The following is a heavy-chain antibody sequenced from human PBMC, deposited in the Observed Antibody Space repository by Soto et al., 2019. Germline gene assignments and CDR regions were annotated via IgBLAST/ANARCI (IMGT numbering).Heavy chain of an antibody. V-gene: IGHV4-38-2*01. D-gene: IGHD3-10*01. J-gene: IGHJ6*02. Sequence: SETLSLTCAVSGDSISSAYFWAWIRQPPGKGLEWIGSIYHSGTTYYNPSFNSRVTISVDTSKNQFSLKLSSVTAADTAVYYCARVGITMVRGVYYYYGMDVWGQGTTVTVSS. CDR1: GDSISSAYF. CDR2: IYHSGTT. CDR3: ARVGITMVRGVYYYYGMDV.